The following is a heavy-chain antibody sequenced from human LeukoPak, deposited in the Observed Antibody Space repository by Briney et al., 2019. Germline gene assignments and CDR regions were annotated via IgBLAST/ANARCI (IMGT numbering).Heavy chain of an antibody. CDR1: GGSFSGYY. CDR3: ASVPSSSWYAFDY. D-gene: IGHD6-13*01. Sequence: SETLSLTCAVYGGSFSGYYWSWIRQPPGKGLEWIGEINHRGSTNYNPSLKSRVTISVDTSKNQFSLKLSSVTAADTAVYYCASVPSSSWYAFDYWGQGTLVTVSS. J-gene: IGHJ4*02. CDR2: INHRGST. V-gene: IGHV4-34*01.